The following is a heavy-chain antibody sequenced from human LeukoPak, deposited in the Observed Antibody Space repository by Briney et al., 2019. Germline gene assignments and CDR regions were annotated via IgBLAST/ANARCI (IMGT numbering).Heavy chain of an antibody. V-gene: IGHV1-2*02. D-gene: IGHD3-22*01. J-gene: IGHJ4*02. CDR3: ARAIPDYYDSSAMGYFDY. CDR2: INPKSAGT. CDR1: GYTFTVYC. Sequence: VASVKVSCKASGYTFTVYCMHWVRQAPGQGLEWMGWINPKSAGTNYAQKFQGRVTMTRDTSISTTYMELSRLRSDDTAVYYCARAIPDYYDSSAMGYFDYWGQGTLVTVSS.